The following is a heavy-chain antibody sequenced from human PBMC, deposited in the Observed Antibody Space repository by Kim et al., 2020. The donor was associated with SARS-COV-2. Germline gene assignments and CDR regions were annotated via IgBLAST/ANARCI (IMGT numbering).Heavy chain of an antibody. D-gene: IGHD6-19*01. J-gene: IGHJ5*02. CDR3: ARSRSIAVAGDWFDP. Sequence: ASVKVSCKPSGYTFTSYGISWVRQAPGQGLEWMGWISAYNGNTNYAQKLQGRVTMTTDTSTSTAYMELRSLRSDDTAVYYCARSRSIAVAGDWFDPWGQGTLVTVSS. CDR2: ISAYNGNT. CDR1: GYTFTSYG. V-gene: IGHV1-18*01.